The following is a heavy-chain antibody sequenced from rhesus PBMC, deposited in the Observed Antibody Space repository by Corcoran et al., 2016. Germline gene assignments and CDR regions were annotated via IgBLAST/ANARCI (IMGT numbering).Heavy chain of an antibody. V-gene: IGHV2-1*01. CDR2: ISWYDYK. J-gene: IGHJ4*01. CDR3: ARRRIVGTIYSHFDY. Sequence: QVTLKESGPALVNPTQTLTLTCTFSGFSLSTGGLGVGWLRQPSRKTLEWLAHISWYDYKRYSTSLKSRLTISKDTAKNQVVLTLTNMDPMDTATYYCARRRIVGTIYSHFDYWGQGVLVTVSS. D-gene: IGHD1-44*01. CDR1: GFSLSTGGLG.